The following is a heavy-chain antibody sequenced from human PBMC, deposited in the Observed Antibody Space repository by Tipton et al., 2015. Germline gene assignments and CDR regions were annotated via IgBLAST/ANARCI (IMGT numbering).Heavy chain of an antibody. V-gene: IGHV4-59*08. Sequence: TLSLTCTVSGGSINSYYWSWIRQPPGKGLEWIGHIYYTGSTSYNPSLKSRVTISVDTSQNQFSLKLNSVTAADTAVYYCARRKSGGSTAARPGGNGLDVWGRGTTVTVSS. CDR2: IYYTGST. CDR3: ARRKSGGSTAARPGGNGLDV. CDR1: GGSINSYY. J-gene: IGHJ6*02. D-gene: IGHD6-6*01.